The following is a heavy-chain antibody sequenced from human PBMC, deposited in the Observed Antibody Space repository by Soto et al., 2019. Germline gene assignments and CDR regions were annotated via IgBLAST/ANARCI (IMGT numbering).Heavy chain of an antibody. Sequence: GGSLRLSCAASGFIFKMYWMHWVRQSPGKGLVWISRIYNDGTYSDYADSVRGRFTISRDNVNDTLYLQMNNLRAEDSGLYYCTRGPRPTSNGTWAYWGQGTHVTVTT. D-gene: IGHD2-8*01. J-gene: IGHJ4*02. V-gene: IGHV3-74*01. CDR2: IYNDGTYS. CDR3: TRGPRPTSNGTWAY. CDR1: GFIFKMYW.